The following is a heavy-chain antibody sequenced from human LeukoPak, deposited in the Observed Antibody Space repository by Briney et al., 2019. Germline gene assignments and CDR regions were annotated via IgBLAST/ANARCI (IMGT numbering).Heavy chain of an antibody. CDR3: ARLYDGSAYHADHFDY. Sequence: GGSLRLSCAASGFTFSSYSMNWVRQAPGKGLEWVSSISSSSSYIYYADSVKGRFTISRDNAKNSLYLQMNSLRAEDTAVYYCARLYDGSAYHADHFDYWGQGTLVIVSS. J-gene: IGHJ4*02. D-gene: IGHD3-22*01. V-gene: IGHV3-21*01. CDR2: ISSSSSYI. CDR1: GFTFSSYS.